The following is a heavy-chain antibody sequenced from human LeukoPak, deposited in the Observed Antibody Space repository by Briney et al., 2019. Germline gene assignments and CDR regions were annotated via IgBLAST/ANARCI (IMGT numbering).Heavy chain of an antibody. D-gene: IGHD3-22*01. CDR3: AKHYCDSSSSWFDP. J-gene: IGHJ5*02. CDR2: ISADGGST. Sequence: AGGSLRLSCAASGFTFSDYALTWVRQAPGKGLEWVSGISADGGSTYYADSVKGRFTISRDNSKNTLFLQMNSLRAEDTAVYYCAKHYCDSSSSWFDPWGQGTLVTVTS. V-gene: IGHV3-23*01. CDR1: GFTFSDYA.